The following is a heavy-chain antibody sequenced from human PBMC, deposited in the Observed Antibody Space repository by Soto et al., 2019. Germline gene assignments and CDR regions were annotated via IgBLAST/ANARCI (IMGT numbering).Heavy chain of an antibody. V-gene: IGHV3-23*01. CDR1: GFTFISRA. D-gene: IGHD3-3*01. CDR3: AKLTYSDLWSGSHDS. J-gene: IGHJ5*02. CDR2: ISASGDNT. Sequence: GGSLRLSCAAPGFTFISRAMSWVRQAPGKGLDWVSIISASGDNTYYADSVKGRFTISRDNSKNTLYLQVNSLRAEDTAVYYCAKLTYSDLWSGSHDSWGQGTLVSVSS.